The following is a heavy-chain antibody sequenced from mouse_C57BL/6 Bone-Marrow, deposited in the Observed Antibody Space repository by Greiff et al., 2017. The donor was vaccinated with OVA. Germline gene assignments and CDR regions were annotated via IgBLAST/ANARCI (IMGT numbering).Heavy chain of an antibody. CDR1: GYTFTSYW. J-gene: IGHJ1*03. CDR3: ARMGWVYWYFDV. Sequence: QVQLKQPGAELVRPGSSVKLSCKASGYTFTSYWMHWVKQRPIQGLEWIGNIDPSDSETHYNQKFKDKATLTVDKSSSTAYMQLSSLTSEDSAVYYCARMGWVYWYFDVWGTGTTVTVSS. V-gene: IGHV1-52*01. CDR2: IDPSDSET. D-gene: IGHD3-3*01.